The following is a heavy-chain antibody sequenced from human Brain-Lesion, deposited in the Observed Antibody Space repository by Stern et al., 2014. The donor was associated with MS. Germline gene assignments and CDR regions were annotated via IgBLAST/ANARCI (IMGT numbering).Heavy chain of an antibody. V-gene: IGHV1-2*02. Sequence: QAQLVESGAPVKKPGASVKASCNTSRYIFTGYYIHWVRQAPGPGPACMAWLNPNTGGTKHAQKFPGRVTMSRDTSISTAYVELSSLTSDDTAVYYCARDQRGITIFGVVTDYYYLGMDVWGQGTTVTVSS. CDR1: RYIFTGYY. CDR3: ARDQRGITIFGVVTDYYYLGMDV. CDR2: LNPNTGGT. J-gene: IGHJ6*02. D-gene: IGHD3-3*01.